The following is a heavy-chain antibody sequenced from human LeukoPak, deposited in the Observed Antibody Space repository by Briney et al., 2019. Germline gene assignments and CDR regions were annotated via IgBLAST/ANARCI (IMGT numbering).Heavy chain of an antibody. J-gene: IGHJ4*02. V-gene: IGHV3-74*01. D-gene: IGHD3-22*01. CDR3: ARDGYYYDGSGYYRYFDY. Sequence: PGGSLRLSCAASGFTFSSYWMHWVRQAPGKGRVWVSRINSDGSSTSYADSVKGRFTISRDNAKNTLYLQMNSLRAEDTAVYYCARDGYYYDGSGYYRYFDYWGQGTLVTVSS. CDR2: INSDGSST. CDR1: GFTFSSYW.